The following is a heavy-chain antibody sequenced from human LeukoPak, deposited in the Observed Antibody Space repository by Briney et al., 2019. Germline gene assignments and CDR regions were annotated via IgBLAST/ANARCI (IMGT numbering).Heavy chain of an antibody. CDR3: ARETYYYGSSGYSTMTRDTFYDDY. J-gene: IGHJ4*02. CDR1: GFTFSSYS. Sequence: GGSLRLSCATSGFTFSSYSMNWVRQAPGKGLEWVSSISSSSSYIYYADSVKGRFTISRDNAKNSLYLQMNSLRAEDTAVYYCARETYYYGSSGYSTMTRDTFYDDYWGQGTLVTVSS. CDR2: ISSSSSYI. D-gene: IGHD3-22*01. V-gene: IGHV3-21*01.